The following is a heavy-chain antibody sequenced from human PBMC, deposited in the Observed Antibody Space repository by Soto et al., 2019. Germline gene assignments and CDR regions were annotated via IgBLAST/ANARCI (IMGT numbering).Heavy chain of an antibody. D-gene: IGHD6-13*01. V-gene: IGHV1-2*02. CDR3: ASKGSSSWYRNAFDI. CDR2: INPNSGGT. CDR1: GYTFTGYY. J-gene: IGHJ3*02. Sequence: ASVKVSCKASGYTFTGYYMHWVRQAPGQGLEWMGWINPNSGGTNYAQKFQGRVTMTRDTSISTAYMELSRLRSDDTAVYYCASKGSSSWYRNAFDIWGQGTMGSVS.